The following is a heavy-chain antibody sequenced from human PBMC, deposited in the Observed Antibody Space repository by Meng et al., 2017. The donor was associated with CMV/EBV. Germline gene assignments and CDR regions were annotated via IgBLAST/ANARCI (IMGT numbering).Heavy chain of an antibody. CDR2: ISSSSSYI. CDR1: GFTFSSYS. J-gene: IGHJ4*02. CDR3: ARDPYSSGWP. V-gene: IGHV3-21*01. Sequence: LSCAASGFTFSSYSMNWVRQAPGRGLEWVSSISSSSSYIYYADSVKGRFTISRDNAKNSLYLQMNSLKAEDTAVYYCARDPYSSGWPWGQGTLVTVSS. D-gene: IGHD6-19*01.